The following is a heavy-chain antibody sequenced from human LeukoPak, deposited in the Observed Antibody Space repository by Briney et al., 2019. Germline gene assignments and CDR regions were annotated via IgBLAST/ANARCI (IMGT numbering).Heavy chain of an antibody. CDR3: ASDVAYKFDF. Sequence: GGSLRLSCATSGFPFSRDAMRWVRQCPGKGLEWLSRISPNGTTTNYADSVKGRFSISRDNARNTLYLQMNSLRDEDTAVYYCASDVAYKFDFWGQGTLVTVSS. V-gene: IGHV3-74*01. D-gene: IGHD5-24*01. CDR1: GFPFSRDA. J-gene: IGHJ4*02. CDR2: ISPNGTTT.